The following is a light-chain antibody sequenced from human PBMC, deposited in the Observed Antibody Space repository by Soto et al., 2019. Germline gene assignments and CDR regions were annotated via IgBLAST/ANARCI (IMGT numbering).Light chain of an antibody. CDR1: NSDVAGYNF. V-gene: IGLV2-14*03. CDR2: DVS. J-gene: IGLJ1*01. CDR3: SSYTSTNTFYV. Sequence: QSALTQPASVSGSPGQSITISCTGTNSDVAGYNFVSWYQQHPGKAPKLIIYDVSDRPSGVSDRFSGSKSGNTASLTISGLQAEDEADYYCSSYTSTNTFYVFGTGTKLTVL.